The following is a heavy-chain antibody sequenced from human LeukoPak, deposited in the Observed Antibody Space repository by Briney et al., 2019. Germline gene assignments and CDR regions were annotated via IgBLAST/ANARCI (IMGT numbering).Heavy chain of an antibody. CDR3: ARDHYDFPNWFDP. D-gene: IGHD3-3*01. J-gene: IGHJ5*02. CDR2: IYTSGST. V-gene: IGHV4-61*02. CDR1: GGSISSGCYY. Sequence: SQTLSLTCTVSGGSISSGCYYWSWLRQPAGKGLEWIGRIYTSGSTNYNPSLKSRVTISVDTSKNQFSLKLSSATAADTAVYYCARDHYDFPNWFDPWGQGTLVTVSS.